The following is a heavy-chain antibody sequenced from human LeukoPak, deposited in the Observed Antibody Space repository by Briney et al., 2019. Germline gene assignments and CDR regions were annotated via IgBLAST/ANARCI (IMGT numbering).Heavy chain of an antibody. CDR2: ISWNSGSI. V-gene: IGHV3-9*01. CDR3: AKDRVGATSGTFDI. J-gene: IGHJ3*02. Sequence: GGSLRLSCAASGFTFDDYPMHWVRQAPGKGLEWVSGISWNSGSIGYADSVKGRFTISRDNAKNSLYLQMNSLRAEDTALYYCAKDRVGATSGTFDIWGQGTMVTVSS. CDR1: GFTFDDYP. D-gene: IGHD1-26*01.